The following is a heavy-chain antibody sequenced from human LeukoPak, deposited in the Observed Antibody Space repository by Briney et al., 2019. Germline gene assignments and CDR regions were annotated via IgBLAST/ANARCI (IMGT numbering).Heavy chain of an antibody. CDR2: IIPILGIA. D-gene: IGHD4-17*01. J-gene: IGHJ6*02. V-gene: IGHV1-69*04. Sequence: SVKVSCKASGGTFSSYAISWVRQASGQGLEWMGRIIPILGIANYAQKFQGRVTITADKSTSTACMELSSLRSEDTAVYYCARARSYSTVTPFYYYGMDVWGQGTTVTVSS. CDR3: ARARSYSTVTPFYYYGMDV. CDR1: GGTFSSYA.